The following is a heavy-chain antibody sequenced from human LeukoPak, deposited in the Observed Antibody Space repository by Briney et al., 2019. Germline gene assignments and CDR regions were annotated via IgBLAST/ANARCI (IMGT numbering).Heavy chain of an antibody. CDR3: AKRAYDYGDYIDY. CDR2: ISGSGGST. Sequence: QPGGSLRLSCAASGFTFSSYAMNWVRQDPGKGLEWVSTISGSGGSTYYADSVKGRFTISRDNSKNTLYVQMNSLRAEDTAVYYCAKRAYDYGDYIDYWGQGTLVTVSS. J-gene: IGHJ4*02. CDR1: GFTFSSYA. V-gene: IGHV3-23*01. D-gene: IGHD4-17*01.